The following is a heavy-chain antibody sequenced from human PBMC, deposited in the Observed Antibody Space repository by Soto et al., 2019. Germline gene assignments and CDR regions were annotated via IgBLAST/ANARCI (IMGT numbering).Heavy chain of an antibody. CDR1: GFTFSSYA. CDR3: AKGNDFWSGCAGY. V-gene: IGHV3-23*01. Sequence: GGSLRLSCASSGFTFSSYAMSWVRQAPGKGLEWVSAISGSGGSTYYADSVKGRFTISRDNSKNTLYLQMNSLRAEDTAVYYCAKGNDFWSGCAGYWGQGTLVTVSS. J-gene: IGHJ4*02. D-gene: IGHD3-3*01. CDR2: ISGSGGST.